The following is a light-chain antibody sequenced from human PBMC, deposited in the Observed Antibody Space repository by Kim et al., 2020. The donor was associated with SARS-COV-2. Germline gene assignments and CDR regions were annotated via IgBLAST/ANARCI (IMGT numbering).Light chain of an antibody. Sequence: TLSASVGDRVIITCRASQITSMWLAWYQQKPGKAPKFLISKASSLESGVPSRFSGSGSGTEFTLTISSLQPDDFATSYCQQYDNYFGQGTKVDIK. V-gene: IGKV1-5*03. CDR1: QITSMW. CDR3: QQYDNY. CDR2: KAS. J-gene: IGKJ2*01.